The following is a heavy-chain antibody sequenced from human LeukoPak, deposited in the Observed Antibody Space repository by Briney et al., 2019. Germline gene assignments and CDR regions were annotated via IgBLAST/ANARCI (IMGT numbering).Heavy chain of an antibody. Sequence: ASVKVSCKASGYIFTTYNMHWVRQAPGQGLEWMGVINPSVDITNYAQKFQGRVTLTRDMSTSTVYMELSSLRSEDTAVYYCARDAGGSYLFDYWGQGTRVTVSS. CDR1: GYIFTTYN. V-gene: IGHV1-46*01. CDR2: INPSVDIT. J-gene: IGHJ4*02. CDR3: ARDAGGSYLFDY. D-gene: IGHD1-26*01.